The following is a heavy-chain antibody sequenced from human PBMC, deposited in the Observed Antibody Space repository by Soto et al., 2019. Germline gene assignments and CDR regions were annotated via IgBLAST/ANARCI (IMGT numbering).Heavy chain of an antibody. D-gene: IGHD2-15*01. CDR3: ARRGYCAFLTCYGMALEN. CDR2: ISAYNGNA. Sequence: ASVKVSCKASGYTFSSHGISWVRQAPGQEFEWLGWISAYNGNANYAQKVQGRMTMTTDTSTSTAYMDLRSLRPHDTAVHYCARRGYCAFLTCYGMALENWGQGTLVTVSS. V-gene: IGHV1-18*04. J-gene: IGHJ4*02. CDR1: GYTFSSHG.